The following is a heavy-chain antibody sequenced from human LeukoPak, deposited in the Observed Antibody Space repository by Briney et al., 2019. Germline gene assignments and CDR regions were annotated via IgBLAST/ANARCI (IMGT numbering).Heavy chain of an antibody. V-gene: IGHV1-18*04. Sequence: ASVKVSCKASGYTFTGYYMHWVRQAPGQGLEWMGWITTYNGNTNYAQKLLGRVTMTTDTFTNTAYMDLRSLRSDDTAVYYCARRTGSGTYFGYDYWGQGTLVTVSS. D-gene: IGHD3-10*01. J-gene: IGHJ4*02. CDR2: ITTYNGNT. CDR1: GYTFTGYY. CDR3: ARRTGSGTYFGYDY.